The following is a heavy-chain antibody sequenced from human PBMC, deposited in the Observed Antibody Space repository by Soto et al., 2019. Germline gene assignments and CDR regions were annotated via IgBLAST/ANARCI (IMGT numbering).Heavy chain of an antibody. V-gene: IGHV4-4*02. CDR2: IYRTGST. CDR3: ARASMVPVDYFDF. Sequence: SETLSLTCAVSGGSFTSNNWWTWVRQPPGQGLEWIGEIYRTGSTNYNPSLKSRVTISLDKSENHFSLKVTSLTAADTSVYSCARASMVPVDYFDFWGQGTVVTVSS. CDR1: GGSFTSNNW. D-gene: IGHD3-10*01. J-gene: IGHJ4*02.